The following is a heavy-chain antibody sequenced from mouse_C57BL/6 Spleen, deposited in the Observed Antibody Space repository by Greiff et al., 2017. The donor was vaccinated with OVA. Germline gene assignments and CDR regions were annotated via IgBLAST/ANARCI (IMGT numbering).Heavy chain of an antibody. V-gene: IGHV1-76*01. CDR1: GYTFTDYY. CDR3: ARHDYDEAY. D-gene: IGHD2-4*01. Sequence: VQLQQSGAELVRPGASVKLSCKASGYTFTDYYINWVKQRPGQGLEWIARIYPGSGNTYYNEKFKGKATLTAEKSSSTAYMQLSSLTSEDSAVYFCARHDYDEAYWGQGTLVTVSA. J-gene: IGHJ3*01. CDR2: IYPGSGNT.